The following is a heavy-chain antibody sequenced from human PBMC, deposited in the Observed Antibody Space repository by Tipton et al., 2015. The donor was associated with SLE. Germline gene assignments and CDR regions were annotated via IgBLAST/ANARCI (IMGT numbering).Heavy chain of an antibody. J-gene: IGHJ4*02. V-gene: IGHV3-48*03. CDR3: ARRIGYSYGIDY. CDR1: GFTFSSYE. D-gene: IGHD5-18*01. CDR2: ISSSGSTI. Sequence: SLRLSCAASGFTFSSYEMNWVRKAPGKGLEWASYISSSGSTIYYADSVKGRFTISRDNAKNSLYLQMNSLRAEDTAVYYCARRIGYSYGIDYWGQGTLVTVSS.